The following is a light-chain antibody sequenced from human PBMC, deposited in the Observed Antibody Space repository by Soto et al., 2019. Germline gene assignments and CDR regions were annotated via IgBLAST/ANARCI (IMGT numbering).Light chain of an antibody. CDR1: SGHSSYA. Sequence: QPVLTQSPSDSTSLGASVKLRGSLSSGHSSYAIAWHQQQPEKGPRYLMKLNSDGSHSKGDGIPDRFSGSSSGAERYLTISSVQSEDEADYFCQTWGTGIVVFGGGTKLTVL. CDR3: QTWGTGIVV. V-gene: IGLV4-69*01. CDR2: LNSDGSH. J-gene: IGLJ2*01.